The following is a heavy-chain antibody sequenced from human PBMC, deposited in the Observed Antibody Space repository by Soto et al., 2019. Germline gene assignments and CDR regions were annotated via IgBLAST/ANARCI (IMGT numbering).Heavy chain of an antibody. D-gene: IGHD6-19*01. CDR1: GFTFSTDS. V-gene: IGHV3-48*02. J-gene: IGHJ4*02. Sequence: EVQLVESGGGLVQPGGSLRLSCVASGFTFSTDSMNWVRQAPGKGLEWVAHISTSGATRNYADSVKGRFTISRDKAKPSLYLQMDSLRNEDTAVYYCARFFGSGFDYWGQGTLVTVSS. CDR3: ARFFGSGFDY. CDR2: ISTSGATR.